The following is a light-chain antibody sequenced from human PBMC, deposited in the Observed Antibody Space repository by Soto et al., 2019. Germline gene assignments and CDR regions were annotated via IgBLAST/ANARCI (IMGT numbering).Light chain of an antibody. CDR2: SNN. Sequence: QSVLTQPPSASGTPGQRVTISCSGSSSNIGSNTVNWYQQLPGTAPKLLIYSNNQRPSGVPDRFSGSKSGTSASLAISGLQSEDEADYYWAAWDDSLNGHYVFGTGTKVTVL. J-gene: IGLJ1*01. CDR1: SSNIGSNT. CDR3: AAWDDSLNGHYV. V-gene: IGLV1-44*01.